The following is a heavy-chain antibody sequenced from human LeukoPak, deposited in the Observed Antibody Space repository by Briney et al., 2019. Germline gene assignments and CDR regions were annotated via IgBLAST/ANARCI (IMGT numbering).Heavy chain of an antibody. D-gene: IGHD2-15*01. J-gene: IGHJ4*02. V-gene: IGHV1-18*01. Sequence: GASVKVSCKASGYTFISYGISWVRQAPGQGLEWMGWISTYNGNTNYAQKLQGRVTMTTDTSTSTAYMELRSLRSDDTAIYYCARGDGYCSGGSCMIFDYWGQGTLVTVSS. CDR1: GYTFISYG. CDR3: ARGDGYCSGGSCMIFDY. CDR2: ISTYNGNT.